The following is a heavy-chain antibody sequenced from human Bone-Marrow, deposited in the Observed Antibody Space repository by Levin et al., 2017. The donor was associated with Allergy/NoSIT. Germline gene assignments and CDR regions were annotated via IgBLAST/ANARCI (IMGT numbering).Heavy chain of an antibody. Sequence: GASVKVSCKASGYTFTGYYMHWVRQAPGQGLEWMGRINPNKGDTNYAQKFQGRVTMTTDTSISTAYMELSRLRSDDTAVYYCARSVVPAATSHQNWFDPWGQGTLVTVSS. CDR3: ARSVVPAATSHQNWFDP. V-gene: IGHV1-2*06. J-gene: IGHJ5*02. D-gene: IGHD2-2*01. CDR2: INPNKGDT. CDR1: GYTFTGYY.